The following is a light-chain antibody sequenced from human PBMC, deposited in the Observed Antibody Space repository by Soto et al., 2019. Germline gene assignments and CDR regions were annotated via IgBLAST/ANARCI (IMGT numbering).Light chain of an antibody. Sequence: EIGLTQSPATLSLSPGERATLSCRASQSVSGYLAWYQQKPGQAPRLLIYHASNRATGIPARFSGSGSGTDFTLAISRLEPEDFALYYCQQYITWPPWTFGQGTKVAIK. CDR2: HAS. CDR3: QQYITWPPWT. J-gene: IGKJ1*01. CDR1: QSVSGY. V-gene: IGKV3-11*01.